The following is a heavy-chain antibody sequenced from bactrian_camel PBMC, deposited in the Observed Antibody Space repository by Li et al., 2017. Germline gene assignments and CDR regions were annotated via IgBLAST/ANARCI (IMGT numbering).Heavy chain of an antibody. D-gene: IGHD1*01. CDR2: IYTGSGNT. J-gene: IGHJ4*01. CDR1: GYTYNRNC. V-gene: IGHV3S40*01. Sequence: DVQLVESGGGSVQDGGSLGLSCVASGYTYNRNCMAWFRQAPGKEREGVARIYTGSGNTYYADSVKGRFTISQDSARIAAYLQMASLKPEDTAVYYCVPVALEERDGLVSCARWSQGTQVTVS.